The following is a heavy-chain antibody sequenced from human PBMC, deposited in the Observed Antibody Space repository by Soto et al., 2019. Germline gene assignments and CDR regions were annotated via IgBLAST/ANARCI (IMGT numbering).Heavy chain of an antibody. CDR1: GFTFNNYD. D-gene: IGHD3-10*01. Sequence: QVQLVESGGGVVQPGRSLRLSCAASGFTFNNYDIHWVRQAPGKGLEWVAVISDDGTNKYYVDSVKGRFTVSRDNSKNTLYLQINSLRAEDTAVYYCAKEATGVTLDGWGQGTLVTVSS. CDR3: AKEATGVTLDG. V-gene: IGHV3-33*06. CDR2: ISDDGTNK. J-gene: IGHJ4*02.